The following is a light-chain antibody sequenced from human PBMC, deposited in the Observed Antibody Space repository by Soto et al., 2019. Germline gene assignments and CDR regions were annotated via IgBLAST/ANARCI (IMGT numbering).Light chain of an antibody. CDR2: DAS. Sequence: DIQMTQSPSTLSASVGDRVTITCRASQSVRSWLAWYQQKPGQAHKLLIYDASSLQSGVPSRFSGSGSGTGFTLTISSLQPDDFASYYCQQYDTYPYTFGQGTKVDIK. V-gene: IGKV1-5*01. J-gene: IGKJ2*01. CDR1: QSVRSW. CDR3: QQYDTYPYT.